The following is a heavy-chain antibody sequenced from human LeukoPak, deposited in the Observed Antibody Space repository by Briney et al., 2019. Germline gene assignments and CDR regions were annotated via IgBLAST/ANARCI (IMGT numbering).Heavy chain of an antibody. CDR3: AREASSGYYPLGNWFDP. Sequence: PGGSLRLSCAASGFTFSSYWMHWVRQAPGKGLVWVSRINSDGSSTSYADSVKGRFTISRDNAKDTLYLQMNSLRAEDTAVYYCAREASSGYYPLGNWFDPWGQGTLVTVSS. J-gene: IGHJ5*02. CDR1: GFTFSSYW. V-gene: IGHV3-74*01. D-gene: IGHD3-22*01. CDR2: INSDGSST.